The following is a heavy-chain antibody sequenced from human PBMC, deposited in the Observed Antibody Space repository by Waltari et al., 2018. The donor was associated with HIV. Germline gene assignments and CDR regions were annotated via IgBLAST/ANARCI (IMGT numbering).Heavy chain of an antibody. CDR2: IGYDGGNK. Sequence: QEQLVESGGGVVQPGRSLRLSCAASVITFSRSGMHWVRQAPGKGLEGVAVIGYDGGNKYYADSVKGRFTIARDNSKNTLYLQMNSLRAEDTAVYYCARDPWDIAADLYYYYGMDVWGQGTTVTVSS. CDR3: ARDPWDIAADLYYYYGMDV. J-gene: IGHJ6*02. V-gene: IGHV3-33*01. D-gene: IGHD6-13*01. CDR1: VITFSRSG.